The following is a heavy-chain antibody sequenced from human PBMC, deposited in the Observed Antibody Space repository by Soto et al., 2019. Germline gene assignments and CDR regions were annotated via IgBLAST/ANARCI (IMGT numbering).Heavy chain of an antibody. CDR2: INAGNGNT. Sequence: ASVKVSCKASGYTFTSYAMHWVRQAPGQRLEWMGWINAGNGNTKYSQKFQGRVTITRDTSASTAYMELSSLRSEDTAVYYCARGITMVRGVVTIYYYGMDVWGQGTSVAVSS. CDR1: GYTFTSYA. J-gene: IGHJ6*02. CDR3: ARGITMVRGVVTIYYYGMDV. V-gene: IGHV1-3*01. D-gene: IGHD3-10*01.